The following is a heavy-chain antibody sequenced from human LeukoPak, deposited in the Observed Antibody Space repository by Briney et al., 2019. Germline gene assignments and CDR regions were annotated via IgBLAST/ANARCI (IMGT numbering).Heavy chain of an antibody. V-gene: IGHV3-7*03. J-gene: IGHJ3*01. CDR3: ARSSYGSSSSV. CDR1: GFTFSGFW. D-gene: IGHD6-6*01. Sequence: PGGPLRRSCAVPGFTFSGFWMSWSRQAPGKGLERVASINSGGSEGYYADVVKGRFTISRDNTKNSLYLQINSLRAEDTAVYYCARSSYGSSSSVWGQGTMVTVSS. CDR2: INSGGSEG.